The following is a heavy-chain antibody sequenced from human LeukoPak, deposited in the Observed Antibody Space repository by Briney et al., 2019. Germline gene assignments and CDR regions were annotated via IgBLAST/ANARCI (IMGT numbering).Heavy chain of an antibody. J-gene: IGHJ4*02. CDR1: GGSISSGSYY. V-gene: IGHV4-61*02. CDR2: IYTSGST. Sequence: SQTLSLTCTVSGGSISSGSYYWSWIRQPAGKGLEWIGRIYTSGSTNYHPSLKSRVTISVDTSKNQFSLKLSSVTAADTAVYYCARVTCSSTSCLFDYWGQRTVVTVS. D-gene: IGHD2-2*01. CDR3: ARVTCSSTSCLFDY.